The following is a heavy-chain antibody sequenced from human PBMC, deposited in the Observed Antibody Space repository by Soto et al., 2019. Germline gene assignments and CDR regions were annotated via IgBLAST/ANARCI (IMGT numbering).Heavy chain of an antibody. CDR2: LIPILGIA. V-gene: IGHV1-69*02. CDR1: GGTFSTYT. CDR3: ASRSTVVVATTEAFDY. D-gene: IGHD2-15*01. J-gene: IGHJ4*02. Sequence: QVQLVQSGAEVKKPGSSVKVSCKASGGTFSTYTISWVRQAPGQGLEWMGRLIPILGIANYAQKFQGRATIPADKSTSTANMELSSLRSEDTAVYYCASRSTVVVATTEAFDYWGQGTVVNVSS.